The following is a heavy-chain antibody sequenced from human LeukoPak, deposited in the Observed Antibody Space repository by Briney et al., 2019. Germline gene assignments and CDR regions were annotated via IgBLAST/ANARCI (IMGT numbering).Heavy chain of an antibody. V-gene: IGHV3-48*03. CDR1: GFTFSSYE. D-gene: IGHD3-22*01. J-gene: IGHJ4*02. CDR3: GRDGPYDSSGYFDY. CDR2: ISSSSSTI. Sequence: PGGSLRLSCAASGFTFSSYEMNWVRQAPGKGLEWVSYISSSSSTIYYADSVKGRFTISRDNAKNALYLQMNSLRAEDTAVYYCGRDGPYDSSGYFDYWGQETLVSVSS.